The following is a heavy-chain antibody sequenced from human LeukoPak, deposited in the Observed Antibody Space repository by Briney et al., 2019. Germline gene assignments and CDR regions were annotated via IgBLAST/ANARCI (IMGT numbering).Heavy chain of an antibody. J-gene: IGHJ4*02. CDR2: ISSSSSTI. Sequence: PGGSLRLSCAASGFTFSSYAMHWVRQAPGKGLEWVSYISSSSSTIYYADSVKGRFTISRDNAKNSLYLQLNSLGAEDTAVYYCADSSWAYWGQGTLVTVSS. CDR3: ADSSWAY. D-gene: IGHD6-13*01. V-gene: IGHV3-48*01. CDR1: GFTFSSYA.